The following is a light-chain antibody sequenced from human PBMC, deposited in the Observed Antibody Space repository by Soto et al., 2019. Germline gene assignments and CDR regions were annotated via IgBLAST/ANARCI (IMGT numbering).Light chain of an antibody. CDR3: AAWDDSLNAFDV. CDR2: DNH. Sequence: QSALTKPPSVSVTPGRWVTISCSGSRSNIGSNTVNWYQDLPGTAPKLLVYDNHHRPSGVPDRFSGSKSGTSATLAISGLQSEDEAEYYCAAWDDSLNAFDVVGTGPKVTVL. V-gene: IGLV1-44*01. J-gene: IGLJ1*01. CDR1: RSNIGSNT.